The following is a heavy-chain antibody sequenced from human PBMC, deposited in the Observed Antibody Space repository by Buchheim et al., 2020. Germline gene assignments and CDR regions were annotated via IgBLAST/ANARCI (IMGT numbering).Heavy chain of an antibody. J-gene: IGHJ3*02. Sequence: QVQLQESGPGLVKPSQTLSLTCTVSGGSISSGDYYWSWIRQPPGKGLEWIGYIYYSGSTYYNPSLKSRVTISVDTSKNQFSLKLSSVTAADTAVYYCARGSAGYYDSSGYSLFRIDAFDIWGQGT. CDR2: IYYSGST. CDR1: GGSISSGDYY. CDR3: ARGSAGYYDSSGYSLFRIDAFDI. D-gene: IGHD3-22*01. V-gene: IGHV4-30-4*01.